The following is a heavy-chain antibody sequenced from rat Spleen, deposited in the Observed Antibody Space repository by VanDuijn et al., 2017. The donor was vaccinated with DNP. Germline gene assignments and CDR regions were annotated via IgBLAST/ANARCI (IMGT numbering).Heavy chain of an antibody. Sequence: QVQLKESGPGLVQPSETLSLTCIVSGFSVSSYSVSWVRQSSGRGPEWMGRMWYDGDTAYNSALKSRLSISRDTSKSQVFLKMNSLQTEDTAIYYCTRGVTTVVTGWFAYWGQGTLVTVSS. CDR1: GFSVSSYS. CDR2: MWYDGDT. D-gene: IGHD1-1*01. CDR3: TRGVTTVVTGWFAY. J-gene: IGHJ3*01. V-gene: IGHV2S30*01.